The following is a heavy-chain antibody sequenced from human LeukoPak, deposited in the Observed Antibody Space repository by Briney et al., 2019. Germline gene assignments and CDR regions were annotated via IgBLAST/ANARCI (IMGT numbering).Heavy chain of an antibody. Sequence: ASVKVSCKASGYTFTGYYMHWVRQAPGQGLEWMGWINPNSGGTNYAQKFQGRVTMTRDTSINTAYMELNRLRSDDTAVYYCARGDYYDTSSLSYGMDVWGQGTTVTVSS. CDR2: INPNSGGT. V-gene: IGHV1-2*02. J-gene: IGHJ6*02. CDR3: ARGDYYDTSSLSYGMDV. CDR1: GYTFTGYY. D-gene: IGHD3-22*01.